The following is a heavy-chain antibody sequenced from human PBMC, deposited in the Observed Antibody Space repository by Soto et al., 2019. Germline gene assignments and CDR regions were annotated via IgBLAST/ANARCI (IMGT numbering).Heavy chain of an antibody. CDR3: AKDIDADTKIVKLGFDS. J-gene: IGHJ4*02. CDR1: GASIGSGDYY. Sequence: PSETLSLTCTVSGASIGSGDYYWSWIRQHPGKGLEWIGYIYYSGGTYYNPSLKSRVTISVDTSKNQFSLELSSVTAADTDLYYCAKDIDADTKIVKLGFDSWGQEPLVTVSS. V-gene: IGHV4-31*02. CDR2: IYYSGGT. D-gene: IGHD5-18*01.